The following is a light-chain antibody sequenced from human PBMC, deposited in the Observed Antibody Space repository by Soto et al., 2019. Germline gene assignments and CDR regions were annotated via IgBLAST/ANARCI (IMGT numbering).Light chain of an antibody. CDR1: SSDVGGYDY. V-gene: IGLV2-8*01. Sequence: QSALTQPPSASESPGQSVTISCTGTSSDVGGYDYDSCYQQYPGKTPKLMMFEVTKRPSGVADRFSGSQTGNTASLTVSGLHAEDEADYYCLSYAGTAYVFGTGTKLTV. CDR3: LSYAGTAYV. J-gene: IGLJ1*01. CDR2: EVT.